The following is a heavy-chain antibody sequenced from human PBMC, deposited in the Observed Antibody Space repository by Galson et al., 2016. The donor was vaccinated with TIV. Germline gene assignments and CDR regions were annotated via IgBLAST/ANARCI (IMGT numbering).Heavy chain of an antibody. CDR2: IIPILGIA. D-gene: IGHD1-26*01. V-gene: IGHV1-69*04. CDR1: GGTFSNYA. J-gene: IGHJ2*01. Sequence: SVKVSCKASGGTFSNYAISWVRQAPGQGLEWMGRIIPILGIANYAEKIQGRATITADKSTSTAYMELSGLRSDDTAVYYCARGTEVGATAYWYFDLWGRGTLVTVSS. CDR3: ARGTEVGATAYWYFDL.